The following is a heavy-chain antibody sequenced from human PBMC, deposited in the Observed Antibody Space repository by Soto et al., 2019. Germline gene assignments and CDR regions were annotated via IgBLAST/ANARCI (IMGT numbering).Heavy chain of an antibody. D-gene: IGHD5-18*01. V-gene: IGHV3-30*18. CDR1: GFTLSSYG. Sequence: QVQLVESGGGVVQPGRSLRLSCAVAGFTLSSYGIQWVRQAPGKGLEWVAFMSYDGKKKYYADSVKGRFTISRDNSKNTLYLQMASLRADDTAMYYCAKGLSVIQEWIIDGHWGQGTQVTVSS. CDR3: AKGLSVIQEWIIDGH. CDR2: MSYDGKKK. J-gene: IGHJ4*02.